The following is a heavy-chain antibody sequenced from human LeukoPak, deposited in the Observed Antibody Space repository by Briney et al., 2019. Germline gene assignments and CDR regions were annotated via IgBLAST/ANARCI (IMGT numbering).Heavy chain of an antibody. CDR3: ARQTGDRGFYYFDY. J-gene: IGHJ4*02. CDR2: IYTSGST. V-gene: IGHV4-4*07. CDR1: GGSISSYY. Sequence: PSETLSLTCTVSGGSISSYYWSWIRQPAGKGLEWIGRIYTSGSTNYNPSLKSRVTISVDRSKNQFSLKLSSVTAADTAVYYCARQTGDRGFYYFDYWGQGTLVTVSS. D-gene: IGHD7-27*01.